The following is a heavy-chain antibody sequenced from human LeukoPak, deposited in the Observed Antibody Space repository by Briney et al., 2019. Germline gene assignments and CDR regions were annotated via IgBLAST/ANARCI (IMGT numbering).Heavy chain of an antibody. Sequence: GGSLRLSCAALDYTLRSSWMRWVRQAPGKGLEWVGRITTETDGGKTDYAAPVKGRFTISRDNSKNVMYLQMNNLRTEDTAVYYCTAGHYGNLWGQGTLVTVSS. J-gene: IGHJ5*02. D-gene: IGHD3-10*01. V-gene: IGHV3-15*01. CDR1: DYTLRSSW. CDR3: TAGHYGNL. CDR2: ITTETDGGKT.